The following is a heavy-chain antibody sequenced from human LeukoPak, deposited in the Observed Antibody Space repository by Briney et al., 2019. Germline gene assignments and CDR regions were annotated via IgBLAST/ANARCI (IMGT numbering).Heavy chain of an antibody. Sequence: ASVKVSCKASGYTFTSYYIHWVRQAPGQGLEWMAIINPSGGTTSYAQKFQGRVTVTRDTSTSTVHMELSSLRSEDTAVYYCAREFPELEHWAFDIWGQGTMVTVSS. CDR1: GYTFTSYY. V-gene: IGHV1-46*01. J-gene: IGHJ3*02. CDR3: AREFPELEHWAFDI. CDR2: INPSGGTT. D-gene: IGHD1/OR15-1a*01.